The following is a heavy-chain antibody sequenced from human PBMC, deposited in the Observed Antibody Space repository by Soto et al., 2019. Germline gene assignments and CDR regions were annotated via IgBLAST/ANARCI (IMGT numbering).Heavy chain of an antibody. CDR2: IIPIFGTA. Sequence: QVQLVQSGAEVKKPGSSVKVSCKASGGTFSSYAISRVRQAPGQGLEWMGGIIPIFGTANYAQKFQGRVTITADESTSTAYMELSSLRSEDTAVYYCARDRVATMYYYYGMDVWGQGTTVTVSS. D-gene: IGHD5-12*01. J-gene: IGHJ6*02. CDR1: GGTFSSYA. V-gene: IGHV1-69*01. CDR3: ARDRVATMYYYYGMDV.